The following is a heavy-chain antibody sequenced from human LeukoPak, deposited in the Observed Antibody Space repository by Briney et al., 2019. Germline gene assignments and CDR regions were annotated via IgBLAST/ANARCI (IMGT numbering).Heavy chain of an antibody. V-gene: IGHV1-2*02. CDR1: GYTFTDYY. Sequence: ASVKVSCKASGYTFTDYYIHWVRQAPGQGLEWMGWINPNSGGTNSAQKFQGRVTMTRDTSVSTAYMEASRLRSDDTAVYYCARDHCTSSGCYEYYYYGMDVWGQGTTVTVSS. CDR2: INPNSGGT. D-gene: IGHD2-2*01. J-gene: IGHJ6*02. CDR3: ARDHCTSSGCYEYYYYGMDV.